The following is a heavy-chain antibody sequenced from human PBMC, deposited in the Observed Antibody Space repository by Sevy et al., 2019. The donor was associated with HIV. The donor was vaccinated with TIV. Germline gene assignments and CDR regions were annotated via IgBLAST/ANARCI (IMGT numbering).Heavy chain of an antibody. CDR2: IRSANDGGTT. V-gene: IGHV3-15*07. CDR1: AFTFSNDW. D-gene: IGHD5-12*01. CDR3: ATLSGNYWGDWLDP. J-gene: IGHJ5*02. Sequence: GGSLRLSCVASAFTFSNDWMTWVRQAPGKGLEWVGHIRSANDGGTTDYAEPVKGRFTIYRHDSKNNVYLEMNSLKIEDTGVYFCATLSGNYWGDWLDPWGQGTLVTVSS.